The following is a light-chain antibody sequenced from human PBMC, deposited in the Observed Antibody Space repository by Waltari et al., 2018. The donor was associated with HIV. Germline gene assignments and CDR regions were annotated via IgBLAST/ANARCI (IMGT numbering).Light chain of an antibody. Sequence: DIQMTQSPSSVSASVGDTVTISCRASQAFSTWIAWYQQKPGRAPKLLIYSASTLHGGVPSRFSGSGSGPDFTLTISNLQPEDFATYYCQQYDHYPIAFGQGTRLEI. V-gene: IGKV1-12*01. CDR3: QQYDHYPIA. CDR1: QAFSTW. CDR2: SAS. J-gene: IGKJ5*01.